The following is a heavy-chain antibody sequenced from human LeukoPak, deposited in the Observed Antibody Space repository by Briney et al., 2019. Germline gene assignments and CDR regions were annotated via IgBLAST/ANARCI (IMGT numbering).Heavy chain of an antibody. CDR2: IIPIFGTA. D-gene: IGHD2/OR15-2a*01. J-gene: IGHJ4*02. Sequence: ASVKVSCKASGGTFSSYAISWVRQAPGQGLEWMGGIIPIFGTANYAQKFQGRVTITADESTSTAYMELSSLRSEDTAVYYCATRGEGVTYFYWGQGTLVTVSS. CDR1: GGTFSSYA. CDR3: ATRGEGVTYFY. V-gene: IGHV1-69*13.